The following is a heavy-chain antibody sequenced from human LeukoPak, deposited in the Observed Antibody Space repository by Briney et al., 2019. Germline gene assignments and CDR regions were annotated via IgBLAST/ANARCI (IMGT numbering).Heavy chain of an antibody. D-gene: IGHD2-21*01. V-gene: IGHV4-59*10. CDR1: GGSFSGYY. CDR2: LSLTGST. Sequence: SETLSLTCAVYGGSFSGYYWSWIRQPPGKGLEWIGRLSLTGSTTYSPSLKSRVTMSVDTSKNQFSLKLNSVTAADTAVYYCARAVGDNRAFDIWGQGTVVTVSS. CDR3: ARAVGDNRAFDI. J-gene: IGHJ3*02.